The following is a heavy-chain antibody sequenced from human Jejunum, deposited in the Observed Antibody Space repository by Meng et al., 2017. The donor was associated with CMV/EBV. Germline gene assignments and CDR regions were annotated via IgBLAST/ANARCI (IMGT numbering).Heavy chain of an antibody. J-gene: IGHJ4*02. CDR1: GYSFTDYH. CDR3: VRAWDSGDSFDSFPNY. D-gene: IGHD2-21*02. CDR2: MNPKSGGA. Sequence: QVQLVQSGAEVXXXXXSVKGPXXXSGYSFTDYHIHWVRQAPGQGLEWMGWMNPKSGGANSGQRFQGWVTMTRDTSISTAYMELNRLKSDDTAIYYCVRAWDSGDSFDSFPNYWGQGTLVTVSS. V-gene: IGHV1-2*04.